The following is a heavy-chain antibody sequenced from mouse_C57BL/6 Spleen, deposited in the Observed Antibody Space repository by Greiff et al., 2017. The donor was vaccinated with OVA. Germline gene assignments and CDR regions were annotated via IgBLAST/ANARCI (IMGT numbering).Heavy chain of an antibody. D-gene: IGHD2-3*01. CDR2: INPSTGGT. Sequence: EVQLQQSGPELVKPGASVKISCKASGYSFTGYYMNWVKQSPEKSLEWIGEINPSTGGTTYNQKFKAKATLTVDKSSSTAYMQLKSLTSEDSAVYYCSRSFIYDGYSWFAYWGQGTLVTGSA. V-gene: IGHV1-42*01. CDR3: SRSFIYDGYSWFAY. CDR1: GYSFTGYY. J-gene: IGHJ3*01.